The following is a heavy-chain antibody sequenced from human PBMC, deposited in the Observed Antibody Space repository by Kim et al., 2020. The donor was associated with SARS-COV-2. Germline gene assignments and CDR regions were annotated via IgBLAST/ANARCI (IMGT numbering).Heavy chain of an antibody. CDR1: GGSFSGYY. Sequence: SETLSLTCAVYGGSFSGYYWSWIRQPPGKGLEWIGEINHSGSTNYNPSLKSRVTISVDTSKNQFSLKLSSVTAADTAVYYCARVSPFWSGYYGSVAWYFDYWGQGTLVTVSS. CDR3: ARVSPFWSGYYGSVAWYFDY. CDR2: INHSGST. J-gene: IGHJ4*02. V-gene: IGHV4-34*01. D-gene: IGHD3-3*01.